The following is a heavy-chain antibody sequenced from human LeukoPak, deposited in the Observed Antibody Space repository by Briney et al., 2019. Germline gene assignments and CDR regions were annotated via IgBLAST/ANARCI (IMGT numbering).Heavy chain of an antibody. V-gene: IGHV1-18*01. CDR3: ARATNYHDAFDI. CDR2: ISAYNGNT. Sequence: ASVKVSCKASGYTFTRYGISWVRQAPGQGLEWMGWISAYNGNTNYAQKLQGRVTMTTDTSTSTAYMELRSLRSDDTAVYYCARATNYHDAFDIWGQGTMVPVSS. J-gene: IGHJ3*02. CDR1: GYTFTRYG. D-gene: IGHD1-7*01.